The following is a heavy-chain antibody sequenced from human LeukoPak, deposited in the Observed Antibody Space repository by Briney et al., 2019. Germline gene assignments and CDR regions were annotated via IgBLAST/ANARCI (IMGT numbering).Heavy chain of an antibody. CDR3: AREDAGSIAATFLTNWFDP. Sequence: SETLSLTCAVYGGSFSGYYWSWIRQPPGKGLEWIGEINHSGSTNYNPSLKSRVTISVDTSKNQFSLKLSSVTAAHTAVYYCAREDAGSIAATFLTNWFDPWGQGTLVTVSS. V-gene: IGHV4-34*01. CDR2: INHSGST. CDR1: GGSFSGYY. J-gene: IGHJ5*02. D-gene: IGHD2-15*01.